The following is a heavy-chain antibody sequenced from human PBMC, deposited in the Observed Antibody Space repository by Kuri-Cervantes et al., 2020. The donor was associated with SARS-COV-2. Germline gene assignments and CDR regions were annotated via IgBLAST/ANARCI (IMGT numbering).Heavy chain of an antibody. CDR2: IYYSGST. D-gene: IGHD6-13*01. V-gene: IGHV4-39*01. CDR3: ARQGSSSWRGPLHFDY. CDR1: GGSISSSSYY. Sequence: SETLSLTCTVSGGSISSSSYYWGWIRQPPGKGLEWIGSIYYSGSTHYNPSLKSRVTISVDTSKNQFSLKLSSVTAADTAVYYCARQGSSSWRGPLHFDYWGQGTLVTVSS. J-gene: IGHJ4*02.